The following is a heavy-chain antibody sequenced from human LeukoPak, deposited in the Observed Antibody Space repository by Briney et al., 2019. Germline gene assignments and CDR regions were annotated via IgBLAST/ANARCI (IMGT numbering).Heavy chain of an antibody. CDR2: ISADGSHT. CDR3: AKDRYYYDSSGYRMDH. D-gene: IGHD3-22*01. J-gene: IGHJ4*02. V-gene: IGHV3-74*03. CDR1: GITFSDYW. Sequence: GGSLRLSCTSSGITFSDYWMHWVRQAPGKGLVWVSGISADGSHTVFADSVKGRFTISRDNAENTLYLQMNSLRAEDTAVYYCAKDRYYYDSSGYRMDHWGQGALVTVSA.